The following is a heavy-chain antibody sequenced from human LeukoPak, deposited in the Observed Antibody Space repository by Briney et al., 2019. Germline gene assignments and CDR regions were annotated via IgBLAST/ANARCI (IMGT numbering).Heavy chain of an antibody. Sequence: SETLSLTCTVSGGSLSSSSYYWGWIRQPPGKGLEWIGSIYYSGSTYYNPSLKSRVTISVDKSNKQFSLKLSSVTAADTAVYYCAREVGAVAGTAGSDYWGQGTLVTVSS. CDR1: GGSLSSSSYY. CDR3: AREVGAVAGTAGSDY. V-gene: IGHV4-39*07. CDR2: IYYSGST. J-gene: IGHJ4*02. D-gene: IGHD6-19*01.